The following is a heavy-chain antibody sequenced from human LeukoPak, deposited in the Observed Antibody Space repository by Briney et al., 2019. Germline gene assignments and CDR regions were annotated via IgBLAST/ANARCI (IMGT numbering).Heavy chain of an antibody. J-gene: IGHJ4*02. V-gene: IGHV3-23*01. CDR3: ANIAGYSYGFGYYFDY. Sequence: GGSLRLSCAASGFSFSSYAMSWVRQAPGKGLEGVSAISGSGGSTYYADSVKGRFTLSRDNSKNTLYLQMNSLRAEDTAVYYCANIAGYSYGFGYYFDYWGQRTLVTVSS. CDR2: ISGSGGST. CDR1: GFSFSSYA. D-gene: IGHD5-18*01.